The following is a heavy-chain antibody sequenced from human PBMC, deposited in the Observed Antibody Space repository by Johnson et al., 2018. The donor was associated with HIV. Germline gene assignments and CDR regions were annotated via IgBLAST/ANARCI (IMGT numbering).Heavy chain of an antibody. D-gene: IGHD2-15*01. J-gene: IGHJ3*02. CDR2: ISYDGSNK. Sequence: QVQLVESGGGVVQPGRSLRLSCAASGFTFSSYDMHWVRQAPGKGMDWVALISYDGSNKYYADSVKGSFTISRDNSKNPLYLQMNSLRAEDTAVYYCARTPIRTSDTGAFDIWGQGTMVTVSS. CDR1: GFTFSSYD. CDR3: ARTPIRTSDTGAFDI. V-gene: IGHV3-30*03.